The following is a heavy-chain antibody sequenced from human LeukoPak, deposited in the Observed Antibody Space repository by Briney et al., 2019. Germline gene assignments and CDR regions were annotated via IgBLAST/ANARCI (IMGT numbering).Heavy chain of an antibody. CDR1: GFTFDDYA. Sequence: GRSLRLSCSASGFTFDDYAMHWVRQAPGKGLEWVSGISWNSGSIGYADSVKGRFTISRDNAKNSLYLQMNSLRAEDTALYYCAKDYGSGSYYRGFDYWGQGTLVTVSS. J-gene: IGHJ4*02. CDR2: ISWNSGSI. D-gene: IGHD3-10*01. V-gene: IGHV3-9*01. CDR3: AKDYGSGSYYRGFDY.